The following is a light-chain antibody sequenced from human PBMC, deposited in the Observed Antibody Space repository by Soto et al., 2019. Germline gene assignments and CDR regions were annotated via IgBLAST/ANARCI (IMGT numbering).Light chain of an antibody. Sequence: EIVMTQTPATLSVSPVERATLSCRASQSVSSNLAWYQQKPGQAPSLLIYGASTRATGTPARFSGSGSGTEFTLTISSLQSEDFAVYYCQQYIRWPLTFGGGSMVDIK. V-gene: IGKV3-15*01. J-gene: IGKJ4*01. CDR3: QQYIRWPLT. CDR2: GAS. CDR1: QSVSSN.